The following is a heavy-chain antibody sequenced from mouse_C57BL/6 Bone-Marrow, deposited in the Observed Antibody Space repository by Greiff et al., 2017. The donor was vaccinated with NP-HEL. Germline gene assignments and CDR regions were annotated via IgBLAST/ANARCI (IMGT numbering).Heavy chain of an antibody. D-gene: IGHD2-4*01. Sequence: EVKLVESGGDLVKPGGSLKLSCAASGFTFSSYGMSWVRQTPDKRLEWVATISSGGSYTYYPDSVKGRFTISRDNAKNTLYLQMSSLKSEDTAMYYCARRVYYDYDGYYAMDYWGQGTSVTVSS. V-gene: IGHV5-6*02. J-gene: IGHJ4*01. CDR2: ISSGGSYT. CDR3: ARRVYYDYDGYYAMDY. CDR1: GFTFSSYG.